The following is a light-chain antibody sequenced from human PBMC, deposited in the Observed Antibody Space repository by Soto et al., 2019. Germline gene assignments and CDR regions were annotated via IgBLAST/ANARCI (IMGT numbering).Light chain of an antibody. V-gene: IGLV1-44*01. J-gene: IGLJ3*02. CDR2: DNN. CDR1: SSNIGTNT. CDR3: AAWDDSLNGLWV. Sequence: QSVLTQPPSASGTPGQRVTISCSGSSSNIGTNTVNWYQQLPGTAPKLLIYDNNQRPSGVPDRFSGYKSGTSASLAISGRQSADEAYYSCAAWDDSLNGLWVFGGGTKLTVL.